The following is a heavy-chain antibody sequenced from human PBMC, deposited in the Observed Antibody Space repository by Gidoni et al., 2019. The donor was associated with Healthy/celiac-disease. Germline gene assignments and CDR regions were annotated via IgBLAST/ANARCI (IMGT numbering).Heavy chain of an antibody. CDR2: ISYDGSNK. D-gene: IGHD3-9*01. CDR3: ARDGGGTLTGGDFDY. Sequence: GVVHPGRFLRLSCAASGFTFSSYAMHWVRQAPGKGLEWVAVISYDGSNKYYADSVKGRFTISRDNSKNTLYLQMNSLRAEDTAVYYCARDGGGTLTGGDFDYWGQGTLVTVSS. CDR1: GFTFSSYA. V-gene: IGHV3-30-3*01. J-gene: IGHJ4*02.